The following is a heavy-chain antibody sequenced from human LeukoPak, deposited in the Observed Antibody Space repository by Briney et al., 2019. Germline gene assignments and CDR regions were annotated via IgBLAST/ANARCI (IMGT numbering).Heavy chain of an antibody. CDR2: ITARDSNT. D-gene: IGHD2-2*01. CDR1: GFNFMTSD. Sequence: PGGSLRLSCVASGFNFMTSDMNWVRQAPGKGLNWIAYITARDSNTYYADSAKGRFTVSRDNIKSSLYLQMNTLRAEDTAMYYCARLGGNLSRWGQGTLVTVSS. J-gene: IGHJ4*02. CDR3: ARLGGNLSR. V-gene: IGHV3-48*03.